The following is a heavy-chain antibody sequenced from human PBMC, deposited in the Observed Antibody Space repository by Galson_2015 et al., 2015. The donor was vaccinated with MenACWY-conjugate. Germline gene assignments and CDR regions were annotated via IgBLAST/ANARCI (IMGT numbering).Heavy chain of an antibody. CDR2: IGRGGDS. D-gene: IGHD6-13*01. V-gene: IGHV3-13*01. CDR3: AREVMDHYSHAWSFDL. CDR1: GVTFSNSD. J-gene: IGHJ2*01. Sequence: SLRLSCAASGVTFSNSDFHWVRHTTGRSLEWVAGIGRGGDSYYSGSVMGRFTISRENAKNSLNLQMNSLRAQDTAVYYCAREVMDHYSHAWSFDLWGRGTLVRVS.